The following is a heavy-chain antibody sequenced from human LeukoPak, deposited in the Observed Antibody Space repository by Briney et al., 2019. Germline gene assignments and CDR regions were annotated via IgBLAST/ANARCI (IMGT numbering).Heavy chain of an antibody. D-gene: IGHD6-6*01. Sequence: SETLSLTCTVSGGSISSYYWSWIRQPPGKGLEWIGYIYYSGSTNYNPSLKSRVTISVDTSKNQFSLKLSSVTAADTAVYYCARRLEYSSSSWWGPHMDVWGKGTTVTVSS. J-gene: IGHJ6*03. CDR1: GGSISSYY. CDR2: IYYSGST. CDR3: ARRLEYSSSSWWGPHMDV. V-gene: IGHV4-59*08.